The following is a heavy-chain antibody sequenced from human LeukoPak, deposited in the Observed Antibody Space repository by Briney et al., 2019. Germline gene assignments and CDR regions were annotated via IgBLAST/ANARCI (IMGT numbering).Heavy chain of an antibody. CDR1: GGSISSYY. CDR2: VSYGGST. V-gene: IGHV4-59*01. J-gene: IGHJ4*02. Sequence: KTSETLSLTCTVSGGSISSYYWNWVRQPPGKGLEWIGYVSYGGSTNYNPSLKSRVTISVDTSKNQFSLKLNSVTAADTAVYYCARTGGYNSPFSFWGQGALVTVSS. CDR3: ARTGGYNSPFSF. D-gene: IGHD5-24*01.